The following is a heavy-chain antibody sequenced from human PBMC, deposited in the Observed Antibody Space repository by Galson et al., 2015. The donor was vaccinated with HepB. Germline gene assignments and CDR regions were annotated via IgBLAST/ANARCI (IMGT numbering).Heavy chain of an antibody. J-gene: IGHJ3*02. CDR2: IYPGDSDT. Sequence: QSGAEVKKPGESLKISCKGSGYSFTSYWIGWVRQMPGKGLEWVGIIYPGDSDTRYSPSFQGQVTISADKSISTAYLQWSSLKASDTAMYYCARRRDDYVWGSYRQGAFDIWGQGTMVTVSS. V-gene: IGHV5-51*01. CDR1: GYSFTSYW. D-gene: IGHD3-16*02. CDR3: ARRRDDYVWGSYRQGAFDI.